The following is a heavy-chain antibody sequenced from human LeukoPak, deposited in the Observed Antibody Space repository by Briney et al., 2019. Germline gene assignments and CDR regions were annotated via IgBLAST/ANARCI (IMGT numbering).Heavy chain of an antibody. CDR3: ATATVTHTRDP. J-gene: IGHJ5*02. D-gene: IGHD1-1*01. CDR1: GYTISDFY. CDR2: INPYSGAL. Sequence: ASVKVSCQTSGYTISDFYLNWVRQAPGQGPEWMGWINPYSGALISAQSLQGRLTMTWDTSTGTAYMELTRLTSDDTAVYYCATATVTHTRDPWGQGTLVTVSS. V-gene: IGHV1-2*02.